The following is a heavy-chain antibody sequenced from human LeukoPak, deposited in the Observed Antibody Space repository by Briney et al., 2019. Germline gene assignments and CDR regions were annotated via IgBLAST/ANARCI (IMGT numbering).Heavy chain of an antibody. CDR2: ISSSGSTI. CDR1: GFTFTNAW. Sequence: PGWSLRLSCSASGFTFTNAWMNWVRQAPGKGLEWVSYISSSGSTIYYADSVKGRFTISRDNAKNSLYLQMNSLRAEDTAVYYCAREGAAMGGFDYWGQGTLVTVSS. V-gene: IGHV3-48*04. CDR3: AREGAAMGGFDY. J-gene: IGHJ4*02. D-gene: IGHD2-2*01.